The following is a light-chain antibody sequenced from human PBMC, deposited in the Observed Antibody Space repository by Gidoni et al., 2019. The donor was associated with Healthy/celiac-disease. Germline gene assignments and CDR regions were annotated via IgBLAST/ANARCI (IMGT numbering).Light chain of an antibody. CDR3: QQYGGSPYT. CDR2: GAS. CDR1: QSVSSSY. J-gene: IGKJ2*01. Sequence: EIVLTQSPGTLSLSPGERATLSCRASQSVSSSYLAWYQQKPGQAPRLLIYGASSRATGIPDRFSRSGSGIDFTLTISRLEPEAFAVYYCQQYGGSPYTFGQGTKLEIK. V-gene: IGKV3-20*01.